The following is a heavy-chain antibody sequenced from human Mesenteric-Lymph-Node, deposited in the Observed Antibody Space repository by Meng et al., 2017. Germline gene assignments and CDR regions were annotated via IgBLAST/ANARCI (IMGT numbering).Heavy chain of an antibody. J-gene: IGHJ4*02. CDR3: ATYPGLGG. D-gene: IGHD3-16*01. Sequence: GGSLRLSCEASGFTFDDYDMNWVRQAPGQGLEWVSDVNWNGDTTNYADSVRGRFTISRDNTKNSLYLQMNSLGVEDTALYYCATYPGLGGWGQGTLVTVSS. V-gene: IGHV3-20*04. CDR2: VNWNGDTT. CDR1: GFTFDDYD.